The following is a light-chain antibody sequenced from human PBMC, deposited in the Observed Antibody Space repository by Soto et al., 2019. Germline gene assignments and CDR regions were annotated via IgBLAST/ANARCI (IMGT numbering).Light chain of an antibody. V-gene: IGLV2-14*01. Sequence: QSALTQPASVSGSPGQSITISCTGTSSDVGGYNYVSWYQQYPGKAPKVMIYDVSNRPSGVSNRFTGSKSGDTASLTISGLQAEDEADYYCSSYTSSSTLVFGTGTKLTVL. CDR3: SSYTSSSTLV. CDR1: SSDVGGYNY. J-gene: IGLJ1*01. CDR2: DVS.